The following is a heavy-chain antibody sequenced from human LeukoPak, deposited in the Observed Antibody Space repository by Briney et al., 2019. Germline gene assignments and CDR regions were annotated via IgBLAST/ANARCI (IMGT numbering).Heavy chain of an antibody. CDR2: ISGSGGGT. CDR3: AKGRGAFDI. CDR1: GVTFSSYA. V-gene: IGHV3-23*01. Sequence: GGCLRLSCAACGVTFSSYAMSWVRQAPGEGRGWVSAISGSGGGTYYADSVKGRFTISRDNSKNTLYLQMNSLRAEDTAVYYCAKGRGAFDIWGQGTMVTVSS. J-gene: IGHJ3*02.